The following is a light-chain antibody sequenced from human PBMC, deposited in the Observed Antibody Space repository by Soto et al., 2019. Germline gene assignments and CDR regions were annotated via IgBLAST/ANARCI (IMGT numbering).Light chain of an antibody. CDR3: QQYLSSPPYG. CDR1: QTISSY. J-gene: IGKJ2*03. V-gene: IGKV3-20*01. Sequence: EIVLTQSPGTLSLSPGERATLSCRASQTISSYLAWYQHKPGQAPRLLIYDASSRATDIPDRFSGSGSGTDLTLTIGRLEPEDFAVYYCQQYLSSPPYGFGQGTKLEIK. CDR2: DAS.